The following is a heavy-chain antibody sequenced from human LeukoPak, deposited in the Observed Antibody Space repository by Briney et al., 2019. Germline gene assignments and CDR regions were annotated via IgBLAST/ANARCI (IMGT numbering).Heavy chain of an antibody. D-gene: IGHD6-6*01. CDR3: AKDIGSTATVGFDY. V-gene: IGHV3-9*01. CDR1: GFTFSSYW. J-gene: IGHJ4*02. Sequence: PGGSLRLSCAASGFTFSSYWMSWVRQAPGKGLEWVSGISWNSETIGYADSVKGRVTISRDNAKNTLYLQMNSLRAEDTALYYCAKDIGSTATVGFDYWGQGTLVTVSS. CDR2: ISWNSETI.